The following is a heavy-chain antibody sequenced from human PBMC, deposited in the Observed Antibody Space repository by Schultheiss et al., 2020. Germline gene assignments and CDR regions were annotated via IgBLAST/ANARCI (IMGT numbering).Heavy chain of an antibody. J-gene: IGHJ5*02. CDR2: INHSGST. D-gene: IGHD6-13*01. CDR3: ASSSWYRGDWFDP. V-gene: IGHV4-39*07. CDR1: SGSISSDDYY. Sequence: SETLSLTCTVSSGSISSDDYYWSWIRQPPGKGLEWIGEINHSGSTNYNPSLKSRVTISVDTSKNQFSLKLSSVTAADTAVYYCASSSWYRGDWFDPWGQGTLVTVSS.